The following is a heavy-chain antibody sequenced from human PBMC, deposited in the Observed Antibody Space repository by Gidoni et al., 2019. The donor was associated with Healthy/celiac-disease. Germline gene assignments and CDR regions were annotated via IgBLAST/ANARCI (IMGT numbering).Heavy chain of an antibody. CDR2: INPNSGGT. CDR3: ARSETYSGYDNYFDY. Sequence: QVQLVQSGAEVKKPGASVKVSCKASGYTFTGYYMHWVRQAPGQGLEWMGWINPNSGGTNYAQKFQGRVTMTRDTSISTAYMELSRLRSDDTAVYYCARSETYSGYDNYFDYWGQGTLVTVSS. D-gene: IGHD5-12*01. J-gene: IGHJ4*02. V-gene: IGHV1-2*02. CDR1: GYTFTGYY.